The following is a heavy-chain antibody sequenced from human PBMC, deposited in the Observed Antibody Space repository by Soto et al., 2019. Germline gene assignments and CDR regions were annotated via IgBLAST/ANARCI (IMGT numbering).Heavy chain of an antibody. J-gene: IGHJ5*02. CDR1: GFTFSSYS. CDR2: ISSSSSYI. V-gene: IGHV3-21*01. D-gene: IGHD3-3*01. CDR3: ARDSRELRFLEWSVNGFDP. Sequence: LRLSCAASGFTFSSYSMNWVRQAPGKGLEWVSSISSSSSYIYYADSVKGRFTISRDNAKNSLYLQMNSLRAEDTAVYYCARDSRELRFLEWSVNGFDPWGQGTLVTVSS.